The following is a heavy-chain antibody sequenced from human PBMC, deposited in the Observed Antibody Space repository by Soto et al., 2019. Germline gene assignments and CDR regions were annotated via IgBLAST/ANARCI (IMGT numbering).Heavy chain of an antibody. Sequence: GGSLRLSCAASGFTFSIYTMNWVRQAPGKGLEWVAYINSGSGTKNYADSVKGRFTISRDNSKNTLYLQMNSLRAEDTAVYYCANADYGDSTFDYWGQGTLVTVSS. J-gene: IGHJ4*02. CDR3: ANADYGDSTFDY. CDR1: GFTFSIYT. CDR2: INSGSGTK. D-gene: IGHD4-17*01. V-gene: IGHV3-48*01.